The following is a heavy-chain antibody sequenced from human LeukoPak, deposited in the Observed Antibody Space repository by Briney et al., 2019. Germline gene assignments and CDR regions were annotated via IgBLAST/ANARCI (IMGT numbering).Heavy chain of an antibody. D-gene: IGHD3-3*01. J-gene: IGHJ6*03. Sequence: PSETLSLTCTVSGGSISSSSYYWGWIRQPPGKGLEWIGSIYYSGSTYYNPSLKSRVTISVDTSKNQFSLKLSSVTAADTAVYYCARAAHYDFWTDYYYYYMDVWGKGTTVTVSS. V-gene: IGHV4-39*07. CDR1: GGSISSSSYY. CDR3: ARAAHYDFWTDYYYYYMDV. CDR2: IYYSGST.